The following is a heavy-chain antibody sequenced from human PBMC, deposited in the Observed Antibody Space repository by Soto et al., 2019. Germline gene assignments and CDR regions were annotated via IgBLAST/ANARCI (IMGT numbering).Heavy chain of an antibody. CDR2: IYHTGST. J-gene: IGHJ4*02. D-gene: IGHD1-1*01. Sequence: TLCLTCSVSGGSISTAGHYGTWIRQPPGKGLEWIGSIYHTGSTYYSKSLRSRTTMSVDTSKSQFSLRLSSVTAADTAVYYCARATGTLRSRNCDYWGQGSLVTVSS. CDR3: ARATGTLRSRNCDY. CDR1: GGSISTAGHY. V-gene: IGHV4-31*03.